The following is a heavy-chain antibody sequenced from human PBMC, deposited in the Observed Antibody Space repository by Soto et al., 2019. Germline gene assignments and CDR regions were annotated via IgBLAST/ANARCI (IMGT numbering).Heavy chain of an antibody. D-gene: IGHD2-2*01. Sequence: PQLQESGPGVVKPSETLSLICIVSGDSVSGSSSYWGWVRQPPGKGLEWIGSAHYSGRTHYKPSLESRVTNSVDTSKNQVSLRLLSVTAADTAVYYCARHSGVYADLDYWGQGTLVTVSS. CDR3: ARHSGVYADLDY. V-gene: IGHV4-39*01. CDR1: GDSVSGSSSY. CDR2: AHYSGRT. J-gene: IGHJ4*02.